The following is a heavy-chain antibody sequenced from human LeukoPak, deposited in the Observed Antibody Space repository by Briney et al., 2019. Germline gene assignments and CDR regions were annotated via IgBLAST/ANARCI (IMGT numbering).Heavy chain of an antibody. J-gene: IGHJ4*02. V-gene: IGHV3-21*01. Sequence: GGTLRPSRAASRFTSTSYSMNRVRQAPGKGLEWVSSISSSSSYIYYADSMKGRFTISRDNAKNSLYLQMNSLRAEDTAVYYCARDRLAAADNYFDYWGQGTLVTVSS. CDR1: RFTSTSYS. D-gene: IGHD6-13*01. CDR2: ISSSSSYI. CDR3: ARDRLAAADNYFDY.